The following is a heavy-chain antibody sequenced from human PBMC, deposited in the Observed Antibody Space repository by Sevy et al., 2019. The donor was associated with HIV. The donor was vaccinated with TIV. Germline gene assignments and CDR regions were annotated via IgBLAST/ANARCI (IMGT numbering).Heavy chain of an antibody. Sequence: GGSLRLSCAASGFTFSSYGMHWVRQAPGKGLEWVAVISYDGSNKYYADSVKGRFTISRDNSKNTLYLQMNSLRAEDTAVYYCAKDRRSGFGELYDGMDVWGQGTTVTVSS. CDR3: AKDRRSGFGELYDGMDV. J-gene: IGHJ6*02. CDR2: ISYDGSNK. CDR1: GFTFSSYG. D-gene: IGHD3-10*01. V-gene: IGHV3-30*18.